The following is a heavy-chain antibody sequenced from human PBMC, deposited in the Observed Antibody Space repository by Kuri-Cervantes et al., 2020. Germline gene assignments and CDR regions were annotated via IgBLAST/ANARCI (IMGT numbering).Heavy chain of an antibody. CDR2: INHSGST. Sequence: ESLKISCAVYGGSFSGYYWSWIRQPPGKGLEWIGEINHSGSTNYNPSHRSRVTISVDTSKNQFSLKLSSVTAADTAVYYCARGRGRGGYYRGLDYWGQGTLVTVSS. V-gene: IGHV4-34*01. CDR3: ARGRGRGGYYRGLDY. CDR1: GGSFSGYY. J-gene: IGHJ4*02. D-gene: IGHD3-22*01.